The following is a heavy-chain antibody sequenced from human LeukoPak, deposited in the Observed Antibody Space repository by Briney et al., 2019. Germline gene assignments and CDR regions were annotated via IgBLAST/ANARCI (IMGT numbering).Heavy chain of an antibody. V-gene: IGHV4-59*01. Sequence: PSETLSLTCTVSGGSISNYYWSWIWQSPEKGLEWIGYIYYTGSTNYSPSLKSRVTISVDTSENQFFLTLNSVTAADTAVYYCARGHGDRFEYWGLGTLVTVSS. CDR3: ARGHGDRFEY. CDR1: GGSISNYY. CDR2: IYYTGST. J-gene: IGHJ4*02. D-gene: IGHD1-14*01.